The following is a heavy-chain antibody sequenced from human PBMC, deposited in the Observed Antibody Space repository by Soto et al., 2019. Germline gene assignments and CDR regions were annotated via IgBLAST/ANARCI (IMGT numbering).Heavy chain of an antibody. CDR2: INPTSGST. Sequence: HVQLVQSEAEVKKPGASVQVSCKASGYSFTNYSMHWVRQVPGQGPEWMGKINPTSGSTSYAQKFKDKVTMTRDMSSNTLYIQLSSLTSEDTAVYYCAKDGIQLWPRYYFDFWGPGTLVIVSS. D-gene: IGHD5-18*01. V-gene: IGHV1-46*01. CDR1: GYSFTNYS. J-gene: IGHJ4*02. CDR3: AKDGIQLWPRYYFDF.